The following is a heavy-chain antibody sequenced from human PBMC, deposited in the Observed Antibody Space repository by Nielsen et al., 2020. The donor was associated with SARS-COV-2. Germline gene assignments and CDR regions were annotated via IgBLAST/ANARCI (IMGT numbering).Heavy chain of an antibody. J-gene: IGHJ4*02. CDR2: ISGGGGNT. V-gene: IGHV3-23*01. D-gene: IGHD4-17*01. CDR3: AKDLYGGDYGVDY. CDR1: GFTFSNYA. Sequence: GGSLRLSCAASGFTFSNYAMSWVRQAPGKGLEWVSSISGGGGNTYYADSVMGRFTISRDNSKNTLYLQMNNLRAEDTAVYYCAKDLYGGDYGVDYWGQGTLVTVSS.